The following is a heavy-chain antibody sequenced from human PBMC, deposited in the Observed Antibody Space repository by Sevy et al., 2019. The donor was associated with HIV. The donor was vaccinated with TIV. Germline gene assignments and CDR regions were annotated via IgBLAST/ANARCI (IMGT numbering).Heavy chain of an antibody. CDR1: GFTFSSYG. Sequence: GGSLRLSCAASGFTFSSYGMHWVRQAPGKGLEWVAFIRYDGSNKYYADSVKGRFTISRDNSKNTLYLQMNSLRAEDTAVCYCAKDLEYYGSGTSYYFDYWGQGTLVTVSS. V-gene: IGHV3-30*02. CDR3: AKDLEYYGSGTSYYFDY. D-gene: IGHD3-10*01. CDR2: IRYDGSNK. J-gene: IGHJ4*02.